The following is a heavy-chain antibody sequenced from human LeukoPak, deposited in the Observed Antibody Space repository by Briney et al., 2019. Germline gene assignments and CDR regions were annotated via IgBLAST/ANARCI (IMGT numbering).Heavy chain of an antibody. D-gene: IGHD3-16*01. CDR2: INHSGST. J-gene: IGHJ3*02. CDR1: GGSFRVYS. Sequence: PSETLSLTCAVYGGSFRVYSWSWIRHPPGKGLKGFGEINHSGSTNYNPSLKSRVTISVDTSKNQFSLKLSSVTAADTAVYYCARTNLMTDAFDIWGQGTMVTVSS. V-gene: IGHV4-34*01. CDR3: ARTNLMTDAFDI.